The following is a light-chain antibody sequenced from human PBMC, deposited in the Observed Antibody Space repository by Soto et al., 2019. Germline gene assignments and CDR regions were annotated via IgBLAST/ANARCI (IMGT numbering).Light chain of an antibody. J-gene: IGKJ2*01. CDR2: EVS. Sequence: DTPMTPSPSTLSASVGDRVTITCRASQTISNWLAWYQQKPEKAPTILIYEVSRLESGVPSRFSGSGSGTDFTLTINRLQPEDCATYYWQQYDTYYTFGQGTKVDIK. CDR1: QTISNW. V-gene: IGKV1-5*01. CDR3: QQYDTYYT.